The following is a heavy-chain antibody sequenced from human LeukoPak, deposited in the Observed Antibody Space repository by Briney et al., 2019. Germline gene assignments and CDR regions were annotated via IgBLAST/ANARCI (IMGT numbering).Heavy chain of an antibody. D-gene: IGHD3-10*01. CDR1: GYTFTDYY. CDR2: INPNSGGT. CDR3: ARDLYGSGSFGY. V-gene: IGHV1-2*02. J-gene: IGHJ4*02. Sequence: ASVKVSCKASGYTFTDYYMHWVRQAPGQGLEWMGWINPNSGGTNYAQNFQGRVTMTRDTSISTAYMELSSLKSDDTAVYYCARDLYGSGSFGYWGQGTLVTVSS.